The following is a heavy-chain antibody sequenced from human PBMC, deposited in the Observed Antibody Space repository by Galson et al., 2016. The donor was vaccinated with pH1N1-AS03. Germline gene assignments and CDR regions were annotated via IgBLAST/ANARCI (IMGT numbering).Heavy chain of an antibody. CDR3: ARDRHHSSRHYYYGMDV. J-gene: IGHJ6*02. CDR1: GFSVRTNY. D-gene: IGHD3-10*01. Sequence: SLRLSCAASGFSVRTNYMTWIRHTPGKGLEWVSLLSAGNDAYYAGSVRGRFTISRSDSKNTLHLKMNSLRADDTGVYYCARDRHHSSRHYYYGMDVWGQGTTVTVAS. V-gene: IGHV3-53*01. CDR2: LSAGNDA.